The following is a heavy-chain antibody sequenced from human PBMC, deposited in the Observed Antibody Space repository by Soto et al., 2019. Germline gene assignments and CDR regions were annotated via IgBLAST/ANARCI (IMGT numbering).Heavy chain of an antibody. V-gene: IGHV4-59*01. CDR1: GGSISSYY. Sequence: PSETMSLTCTVSGGSISSYYWSWIRQPPGKGLEWIGYIYYSGSTNYNPSLKSRVTISLDTSKNQFSLKLSSVTAADTAVYYCARVWGGAFDIWGQGTMVTVSS. CDR2: IYYSGST. CDR3: ARVWGGAFDI. D-gene: IGHD3-10*01. J-gene: IGHJ3*02.